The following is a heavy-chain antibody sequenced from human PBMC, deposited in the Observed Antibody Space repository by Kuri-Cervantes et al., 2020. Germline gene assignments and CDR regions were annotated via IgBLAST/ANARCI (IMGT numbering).Heavy chain of an antibody. V-gene: IGHV4-34*01. CDR2: INHSGST. D-gene: IGHD3-10*01. J-gene: IGHJ4*02. Sequence: SETLSLTCTVSGASISRGDPYWTWIRQSPGKGLEWIGEINHSGSTNYNPSLKSRVTISVDTSKNQFSLKLSSVTAADTAVYYCARVGTRYSGWGQGTLVTVSS. CDR1: GASISRGDPY. CDR3: ARVGTRYSG.